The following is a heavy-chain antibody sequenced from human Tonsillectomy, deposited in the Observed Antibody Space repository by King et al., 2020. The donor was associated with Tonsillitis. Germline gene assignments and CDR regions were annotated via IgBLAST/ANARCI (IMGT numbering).Heavy chain of an antibody. CDR1: GFSFSNYA. V-gene: IGHV3-23*04. CDR2: ISASGGST. D-gene: IGHD4-11*01. J-gene: IGHJ6*03. Sequence: VQLVESGGGLVQPGGSLRLSCAASGFSFSNYAMNWVRQAPGKGLEWVSGISASGGSTYYADSVKGRFTISRDNSKNTLYLQMNSLRAEDTAVYYCAKAAYTYYSYYLDGWGTGTTVTVSS. CDR3: AKAAYTYYSYYLDG.